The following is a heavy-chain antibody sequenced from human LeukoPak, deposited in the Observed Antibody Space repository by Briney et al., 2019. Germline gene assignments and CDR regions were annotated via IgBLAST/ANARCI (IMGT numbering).Heavy chain of an antibody. CDR2: IIGNGGST. Sequence: GGSLRVSCAASGFRFYSYAMSWVRQAPGKGLEWVSGIIGNGGSTHYADSVKGRFTISGDNSKNTLYLQMNSLRAEDTAVYYCAKDRSWSLHYGMDVWGQGTTVTVSS. CDR3: AKDRSWSLHYGMDV. D-gene: IGHD6-13*01. V-gene: IGHV3-23*01. CDR1: GFRFYSYA. J-gene: IGHJ6*02.